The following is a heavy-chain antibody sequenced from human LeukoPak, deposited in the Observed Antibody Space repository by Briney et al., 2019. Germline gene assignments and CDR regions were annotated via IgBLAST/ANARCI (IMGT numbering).Heavy chain of an antibody. D-gene: IGHD3-9*01. J-gene: IGHJ4*02. Sequence: GESLKISCKGSGYSFTSYWISWVRQMPGKGLEGMGRIDPSDSYTNYSPSFQGHVTISADKSISTAYLQWSSLKASDTAMYYCARRYYDILTGYYYFDYWGQGTLVTVSS. V-gene: IGHV5-10-1*01. CDR1: GYSFTSYW. CDR3: ARRYYDILTGYYYFDY. CDR2: IDPSDSYT.